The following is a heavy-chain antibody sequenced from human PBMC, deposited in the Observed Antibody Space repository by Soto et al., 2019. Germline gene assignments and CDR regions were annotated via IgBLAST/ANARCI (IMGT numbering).Heavy chain of an antibody. CDR1: GYTFTSFY. Sequence: ASVKVSCKASGYTFTSFYMHWVRQAPGQGLEWMGIINPSGTTTDYAQKFQGRVTMTRDTSTSTYYMELSSLTSEDTAVYYCAKPPIARHYYYGMEVWGQGTAVTVSS. CDR3: AKPPIARHYYYGMEV. J-gene: IGHJ6*02. CDR2: INPSGTTT. V-gene: IGHV1-46*01.